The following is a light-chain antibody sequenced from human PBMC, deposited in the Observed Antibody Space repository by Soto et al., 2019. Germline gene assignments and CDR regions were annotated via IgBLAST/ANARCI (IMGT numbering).Light chain of an antibody. CDR1: QSVSNNY. Sequence: EIVLVQSPGTLSLSRGERATLSCRASQSVSNNYLAWYQQKPGQAPRLLIYGASSRATGVPDRFSGSGTGTDFSLTITRLEPEDFAVYYCQQYGVSPLMFTFGQGTKVGVK. V-gene: IGKV3-20*01. J-gene: IGKJ2*01. CDR2: GAS. CDR3: QQYGVSPLMFT.